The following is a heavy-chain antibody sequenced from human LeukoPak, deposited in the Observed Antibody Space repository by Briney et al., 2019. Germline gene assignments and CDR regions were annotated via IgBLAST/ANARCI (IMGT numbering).Heavy chain of an antibody. Sequence: SETLSLTCTVSGGSISSSSYYWGWIRQPPGKGLEWIGSIYYSGSTYYNPSLKSRVTISVDTSKNQFSLKLSSVTAADTAVYYCARVNYDSSGYYYWFDPWGQGTLVTVSS. J-gene: IGHJ5*02. CDR2: IYYSGST. CDR1: GGSISSSSYY. D-gene: IGHD3-22*01. V-gene: IGHV4-39*07. CDR3: ARVNYDSSGYYYWFDP.